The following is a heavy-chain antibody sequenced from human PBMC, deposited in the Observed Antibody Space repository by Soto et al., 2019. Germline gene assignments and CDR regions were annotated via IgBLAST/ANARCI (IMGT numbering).Heavy chain of an antibody. Sequence: HVELVQSGADVKKPGASVTISCKASGYTFTDYALHWVCQAPGQRLEWKGWMNAGVGNTLYSQKFQGRITITRDTSASTAYMELNSRKSEDTAIYYCARDTGYTFGSLNYWGPGTLVTVSS. CDR1: GYTFTDYA. CDR3: ARDTGYTFGSLNY. V-gene: IGHV1-3*01. CDR2: MNAGVGNT. J-gene: IGHJ4*02. D-gene: IGHD5-18*01.